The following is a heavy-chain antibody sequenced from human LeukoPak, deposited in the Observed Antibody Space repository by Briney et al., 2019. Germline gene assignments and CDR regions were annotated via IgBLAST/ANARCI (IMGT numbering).Heavy chain of an antibody. V-gene: IGHV3-66*01. CDR3: ASDPYGDYYFDY. CDR2: IYSGGST. J-gene: IGHJ4*02. CDR1: GFTVSSNY. D-gene: IGHD4-17*01. Sequence: PGGSLRLSCAASGFTVSSNYMSWVRQAPGKGLEWVSVIYSGGSTYYADSVKGRFTISRDNSKNTLYLQMNSLRAEDTAVYYCASDPYGDYYFDYWGQGTLVTIS.